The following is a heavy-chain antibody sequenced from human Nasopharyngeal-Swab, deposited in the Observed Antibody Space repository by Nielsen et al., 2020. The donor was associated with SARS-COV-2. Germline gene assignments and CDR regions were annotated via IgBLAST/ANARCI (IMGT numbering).Heavy chain of an antibody. V-gene: IGHV3-48*01. CDR3: ATAYDYGVFGSDY. D-gene: IGHD4-17*01. CDR2: ITPSGGAT. J-gene: IGHJ4*02. Sequence: GGSLRLSCAASGFTFSDHIVNWVRQAPGKGLEWISYITPSGGATHYADSVKGRFTISRDNSKNTLYLQMNSLRAEDTAVYYCATAYDYGVFGSDYWGQGTLVTVSS. CDR1: GFTFSDHI.